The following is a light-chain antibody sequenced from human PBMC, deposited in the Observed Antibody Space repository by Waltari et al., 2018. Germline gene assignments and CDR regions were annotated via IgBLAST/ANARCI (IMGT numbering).Light chain of an antibody. V-gene: IGKV3-15*01. CDR1: QSVSSN. Sequence: EIVMTPSPATLSVYPGEQVTLSCRASQSVSSNLAWYQQKPGQAPRVLIYAASTRATGIPARFSGSGSGTEFTLTISSLQSEDFAVYYCQQYNNWPPMYTFGQGTKLEIK. J-gene: IGKJ2*01. CDR2: AAS. CDR3: QQYNNWPPMYT.